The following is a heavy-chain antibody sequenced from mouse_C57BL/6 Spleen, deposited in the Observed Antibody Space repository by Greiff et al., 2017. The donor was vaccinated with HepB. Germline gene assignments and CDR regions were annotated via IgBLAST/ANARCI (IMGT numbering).Heavy chain of an antibody. CDR1: GFSLTSYG. D-gene: IGHD2-2*01. J-gene: IGHJ4*01. V-gene: IGHV2-5*01. CDR3: AKNTGLYGYDGAMDY. Sequence: VQRVESGPGLVQPSQSLSITCTVSGFSLTSYGVHWVRQSPGKGLEWLGVIWRGGSTDYNAAFMSRLSITKDNSKSQVIFKMNSLQADDTAIYYCAKNTGLYGYDGAMDYWGQGTSVTVSS. CDR2: IWRGGST.